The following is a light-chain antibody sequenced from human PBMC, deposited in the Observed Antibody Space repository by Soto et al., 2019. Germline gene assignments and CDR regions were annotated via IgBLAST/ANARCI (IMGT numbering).Light chain of an antibody. J-gene: IGKJ1*01. CDR2: AAS. CDR3: LKYGRSPGWT. CDR1: QSVSSDF. Sequence: EIVLTQSPVTLALSPGERGTLSCRASQSVSSDFLAWYQQKPGQAPRLLIYAASSRASGIPDRFSGSGSETEFTLTISRLEPEDFAVYYCLKYGRSPGWTFGQGTKVDIK. V-gene: IGKV3-20*01.